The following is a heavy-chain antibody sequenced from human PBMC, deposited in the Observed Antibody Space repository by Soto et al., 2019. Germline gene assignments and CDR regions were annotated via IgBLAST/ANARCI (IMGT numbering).Heavy chain of an antibody. V-gene: IGHV1-46*01. D-gene: IGHD2-21*02. J-gene: IGHJ6*02. CDR3: ARDHIVVVTATRDYYYYYGMDV. CDR2: INPSGGST. CDR1: GYTFTSYY. Sequence: ASAKVSCKASGYTFTSYYMHWVRQAPGQGLEWMGIINPSGGSTSYAQKFQGRVTMTRDTSTSTVYMELSSLRSEDTAVYYCARDHIVVVTATRDYYYYYGMDVWGQGTTVTVSS.